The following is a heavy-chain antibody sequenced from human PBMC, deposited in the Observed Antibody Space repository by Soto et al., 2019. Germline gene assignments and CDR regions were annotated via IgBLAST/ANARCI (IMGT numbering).Heavy chain of an antibody. Sequence: EMQLLESGGGLQQPGGSLRLSCAASGFTFNNFAMGWVRQAPGKGLAWISAVTGRSRNTYYADSVKGRFTISRNNFENTVYLQMDGLRVEDTAVYYCAKMTPYGGNYRGAFDVWGRGTMVTVAS. V-gene: IGHV3-23*01. J-gene: IGHJ3*01. CDR1: GFTFNNFA. CDR3: AKMTPYGGNYRGAFDV. D-gene: IGHD1-26*01. CDR2: VTGRSRNT.